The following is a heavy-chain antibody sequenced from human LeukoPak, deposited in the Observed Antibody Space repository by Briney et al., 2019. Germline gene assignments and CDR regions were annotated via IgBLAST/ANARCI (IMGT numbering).Heavy chain of an antibody. V-gene: IGHV4-59*08. CDR1: GGSISTYY. CDR2: IYYSGNS. Sequence: PSETLSLTCTVSGGSISTYYWSWIRQPPGKGLEWIGYIYYSGNSNYNPSLKSRVTISVDTSKNQFSLKLSSVTAADTAVYYCARSLSTTGLRWGQGTLVTVSS. D-gene: IGHD1-1*01. CDR3: ARSLSTTGLR. J-gene: IGHJ4*02.